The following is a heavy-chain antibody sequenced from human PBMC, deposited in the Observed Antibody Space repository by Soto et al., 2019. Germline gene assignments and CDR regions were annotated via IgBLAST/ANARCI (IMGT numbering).Heavy chain of an antibody. CDR3: ALRYNYYYYYMDV. CDR1: GFTFSDHY. V-gene: IGHV3-72*01. CDR2: TRNKANSYTT. D-gene: IGHD2-2*02. Sequence: EVQLVESGGGLVQPGGSLRLSCAASGFTFSDHYMDWVRQAPGKGLEWVGRTRNKANSYTTEYAASVKGRFTISRDDSKNSLYLQMNSLKTEDTAVYYCALRYNYYYYYMDVWGKGTTVTVSS. J-gene: IGHJ6*03.